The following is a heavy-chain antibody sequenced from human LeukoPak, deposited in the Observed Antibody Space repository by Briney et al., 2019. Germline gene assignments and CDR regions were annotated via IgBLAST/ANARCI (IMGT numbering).Heavy chain of an antibody. CDR3: ARAGYCSGGSCLDAFDI. V-gene: IGHV4-34*01. Sequence: SETLSLTCAVYGGSFSGYYWSWIRQPPGKGLEWIGEIKHSGSTNYNPSLQSRVTISVDTSKNQFSLTLSSVTAAETAVYYCARAGYCSGGSCLDAFDIWGQGKMVTVSS. J-gene: IGHJ3*02. CDR1: GGSFSGYY. CDR2: IKHSGST. D-gene: IGHD2-15*01.